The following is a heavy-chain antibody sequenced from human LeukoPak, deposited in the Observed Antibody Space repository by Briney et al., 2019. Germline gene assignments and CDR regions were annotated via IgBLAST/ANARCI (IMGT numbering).Heavy chain of an antibody. Sequence: SETLSLTCAVYGGSFSGYYWTWIRQPPGKGLEWIGEINHRGSTHYNPSLKSRVTISVDTSKKQFSLKLSSVTAADTAVYYCASYSTGFDIWGQGTVVTVSS. CDR3: ASYSTGFDI. D-gene: IGHD6-19*01. J-gene: IGHJ3*02. CDR1: GGSFSGYY. CDR2: INHRGST. V-gene: IGHV4-34*01.